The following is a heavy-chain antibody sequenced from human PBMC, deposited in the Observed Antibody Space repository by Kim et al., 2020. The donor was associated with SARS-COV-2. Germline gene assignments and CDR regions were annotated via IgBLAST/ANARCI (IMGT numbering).Heavy chain of an antibody. CDR2: IYHSGST. D-gene: IGHD3-3*01. CDR1: GYSISSGYY. Sequence: SETLSLTCTVSGYSISSGYYWGWIRQPPGKGLEWIGSIYHSGSTYYNPSLKSRVTISVDTSKNQFSLKLSSVTAADTAVYYCARARTRDTIFGEATHLGYWGQGTLVTVSS. V-gene: IGHV4-38-2*02. J-gene: IGHJ4*02. CDR3: ARARTRDTIFGEATHLGY.